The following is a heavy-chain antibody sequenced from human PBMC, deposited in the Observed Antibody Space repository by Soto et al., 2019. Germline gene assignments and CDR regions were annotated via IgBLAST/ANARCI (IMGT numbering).Heavy chain of an antibody. Sequence: SDPLTLPCSGYGGSFRGSYWSWIRKPQGEGLEWIGEINHSGSTNYNPSLKSRVTISVDTSKNQFSLKLSSVTAADTAVYYCARCTIFGVVQKIYGMDVWGQGTTVTVSS. CDR3: ARCTIFGVVQKIYGMDV. D-gene: IGHD3-3*01. CDR2: INHSGST. CDR1: GGSFRGSY. V-gene: IGHV4-34*01. J-gene: IGHJ6*02.